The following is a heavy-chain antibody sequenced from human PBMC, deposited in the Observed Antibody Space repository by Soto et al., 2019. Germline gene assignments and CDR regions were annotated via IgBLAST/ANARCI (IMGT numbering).Heavy chain of an antibody. CDR3: ARGLHASDYIWGSYRWGY. Sequence: QVQLQQWGAGLLKPSETLSLTCAVYGGSFSGYYWSWIRQPPGKGLEWIGEINHSGSTNYNPPLKSRVTISVDTSKNQCSLKLSSVTAADTAVYYCARGLHASDYIWGSYRWGYWGQGTLVTVSS. CDR2: INHSGST. D-gene: IGHD3-16*02. J-gene: IGHJ4*02. CDR1: GGSFSGYY. V-gene: IGHV4-34*01.